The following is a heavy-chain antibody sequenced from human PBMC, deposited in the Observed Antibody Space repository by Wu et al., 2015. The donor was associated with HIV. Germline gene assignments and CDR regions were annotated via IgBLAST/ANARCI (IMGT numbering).Heavy chain of an antibody. CDR2: IIPIFGTA. J-gene: IGHJ6*02. V-gene: IGHV1-69*13. D-gene: IGHD3-10*01. Sequence: QVQLVQSGAEVKKPGSSVKVSCKASGGTFSSYAISWVRQAPGQGLEWMGRIIPIFGTANYAQKFQGRVTITADGSTSTAYMELSSLRSEDTAVYYCATPNSITMVRGVIISYYYYYGMDVWGQGTTVTVSS. CDR1: GGTFSSYA. CDR3: ATPNSITMVRGVIISYYYYYGMDV.